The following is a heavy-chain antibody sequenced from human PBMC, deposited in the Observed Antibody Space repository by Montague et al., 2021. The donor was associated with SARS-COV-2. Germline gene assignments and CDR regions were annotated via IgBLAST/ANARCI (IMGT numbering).Heavy chain of an antibody. V-gene: IGHV4-39*01. J-gene: IGHJ4*02. CDR2: LHYAGSA. D-gene: IGHD6-13*01. CDR3: VATYNGNWYYFDY. Sequence: SETLSLTCSVSGGSFSSGDSYWGWLRQAPGKGLEWIGDLHYAGSAYYNPSLRSRVTISADTSKNQFSLKLNSVTAADTAVYYWVATYNGNWYYFDYWGQGTLVTVSS. CDR1: GGSFSSGDSY.